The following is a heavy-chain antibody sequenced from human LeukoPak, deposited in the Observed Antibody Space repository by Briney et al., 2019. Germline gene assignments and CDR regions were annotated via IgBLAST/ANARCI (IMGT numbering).Heavy chain of an antibody. CDR3: ARERTYYDSSGYSGWFDP. Sequence: SETLSLTCTVSGGSISSYYWSWIRQPPGKGLEWIGYIYYSGSTNYNPSLKSRVTISVDTSKNQFSLKLSSVTAADTAVYYCARERTYYDSSGYSGWFDPWGQGTLVTVST. CDR2: IYYSGST. V-gene: IGHV4-59*01. D-gene: IGHD3-22*01. J-gene: IGHJ5*02. CDR1: GGSISSYY.